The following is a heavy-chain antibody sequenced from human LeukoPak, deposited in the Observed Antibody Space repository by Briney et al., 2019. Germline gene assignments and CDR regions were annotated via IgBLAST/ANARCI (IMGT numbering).Heavy chain of an antibody. J-gene: IGHJ4*02. CDR2: IYHSGST. D-gene: IGHD6-13*01. Sequence: PSETLSLTCTVSGGSISSSSYYWGWIRQPPGKGLEWIGYIYHSGSTYYNPSLKSRVTISVDRSKNQFSLKLSSVTAADTAVYYCARPPKTSSSWYWVWNYWGQGTLVTVSS. CDR3: ARPPKTSSSWYWVWNY. CDR1: GGSISSSSYY. V-gene: IGHV4-39*01.